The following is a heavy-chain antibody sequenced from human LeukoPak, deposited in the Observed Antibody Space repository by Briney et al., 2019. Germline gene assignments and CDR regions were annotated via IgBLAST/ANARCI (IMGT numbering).Heavy chain of an antibody. CDR2: ISGSGGST. J-gene: IGHJ4*02. V-gene: IGHV3-23*01. Sequence: PGGSLRPSCAASGFTFSNYGMHWVRQAPGKGLEWVSAISGSGGSTYYADSVKGRFTISRDNSKNTLYLQMNSLRAEDTAVYYCAKDPAYGPKYYFDYWGQGTLVTVSS. CDR1: GFTFSNYG. CDR3: AKDPAYGPKYYFDY. D-gene: IGHD3-10*01.